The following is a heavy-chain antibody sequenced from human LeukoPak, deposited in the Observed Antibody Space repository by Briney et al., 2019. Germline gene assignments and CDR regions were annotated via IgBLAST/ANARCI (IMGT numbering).Heavy chain of an antibody. V-gene: IGHV5-51*01. CDR1: GYSFTSYW. CDR3: ARLSVRGVINDAFDI. CDR2: IYPGDSDT. D-gene: IGHD3-10*02. Sequence: GESLKISCKGSGYSFTSYWIGWVRQMPGKGLEWMGIIYPGDSDTRYSPSFQGQVTISADKSISTAYLQWSSLKASDTAVYYCARLSVRGVINDAFDIWGQGTMVTVSS. J-gene: IGHJ3*02.